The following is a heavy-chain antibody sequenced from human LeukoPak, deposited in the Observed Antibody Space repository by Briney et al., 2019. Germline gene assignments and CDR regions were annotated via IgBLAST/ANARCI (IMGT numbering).Heavy chain of an antibody. CDR1: GYTLTELS. Sequence: ASVKVSCKVSGYTLTELSMHWVRQAPGKGLEWMGGFDPEDGETIYAQKFQGRVTMTEDTSTDTAYMELSSLMCEDTAVYYCATELRDSSGYVDYWGQGTLVTVSS. V-gene: IGHV1-24*01. CDR3: ATELRDSSGYVDY. J-gene: IGHJ4*02. D-gene: IGHD3-22*01. CDR2: FDPEDGET.